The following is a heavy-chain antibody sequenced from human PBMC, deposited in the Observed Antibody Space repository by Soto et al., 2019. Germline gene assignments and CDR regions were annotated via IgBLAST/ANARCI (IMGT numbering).Heavy chain of an antibody. V-gene: IGHV4-34*01. J-gene: IGHJ3*02. CDR2: IKHSGRT. CDR3: ARERLHAFDI. D-gene: IGHD1-1*01. Sequence: SETLSLTCAVYGGSLSGNYWSWIRQPPGKGLEWIGEIKHSGRTNYNSSLKSRVTISVDRSESQFSLKLNSVTAADTAMYYCARERLHAFDIWGQGTMVTVSS. CDR1: GGSLSGNY.